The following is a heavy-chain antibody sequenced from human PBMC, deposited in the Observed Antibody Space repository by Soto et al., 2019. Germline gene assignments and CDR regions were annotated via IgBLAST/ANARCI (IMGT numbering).Heavy chain of an antibody. Sequence: SETLSLTCAVYGGSISGHYWNWIRQPPGKGLEWIGEINHSGRTNYNPSLKSRVTMSVDTSKNQFSLNLGSVTAADTAVYYCARGNIAAALVYWGRGTLVTVSS. CDR3: ARGNIAAALVY. CDR1: GGSISGHY. V-gene: IGHV4-34*01. D-gene: IGHD6-13*01. CDR2: INHSGRT. J-gene: IGHJ4*02.